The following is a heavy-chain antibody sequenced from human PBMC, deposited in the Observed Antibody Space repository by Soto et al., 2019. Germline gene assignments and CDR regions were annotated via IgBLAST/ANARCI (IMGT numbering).Heavy chain of an antibody. CDR2: IIPIFGTA. CDR1: GGTFSSYA. V-gene: IGHV1-69*01. J-gene: IGHJ5*02. CDR3: ARDRQLWPPSDSWFDP. Sequence: QVQLVQSGAEVKKPGSSVKVSCKASGGTFSSYAISWVRQAPGQGLEWMGGIIPIFGTANYAQKFQGRVTITADEATSTAYMELSSLRSEDTAVYYCARDRQLWPPSDSWFDPWGQGTLVTVSS. D-gene: IGHD5-18*01.